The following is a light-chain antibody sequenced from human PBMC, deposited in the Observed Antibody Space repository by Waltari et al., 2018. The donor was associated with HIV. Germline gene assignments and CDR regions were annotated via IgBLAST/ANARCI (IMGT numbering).Light chain of an antibody. V-gene: IGKV3-11*01. CDR3: QQRLTWPPIT. CDR1: QSVSSY. Sequence: EVVLTQSPATLSLSPGVRATLSCRASQSVSSYLLWYQQKPGQAPRLLIYDASNRATGIPARFSGSGSGTDFTLTISSLEPEDFAVYYCQQRLTWPPITFGQGTRLEIK. CDR2: DAS. J-gene: IGKJ5*01.